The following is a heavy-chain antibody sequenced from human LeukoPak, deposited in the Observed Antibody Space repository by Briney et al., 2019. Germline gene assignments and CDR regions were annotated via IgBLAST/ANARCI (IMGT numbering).Heavy chain of an antibody. V-gene: IGHV4-4*07. CDR1: GGSISSYY. J-gene: IGHJ5*02. CDR3: ARPVPSRLGWFDP. Sequence: SETLSLTCTVSGGSISSYYWSWIRQPAGKGLESIGHISTSGSTNYNPSLKSRVTMSVDTSKNQFSLKLTSVTAADTAVYYCARPVPSRLGWFDPWGQGTLVTVSS. CDR2: ISTSGST. D-gene: IGHD1-1*01.